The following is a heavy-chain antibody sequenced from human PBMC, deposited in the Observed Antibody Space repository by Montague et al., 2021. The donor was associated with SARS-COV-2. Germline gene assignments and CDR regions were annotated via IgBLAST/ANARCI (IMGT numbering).Heavy chain of an antibody. CDR2: MYNSEKI. D-gene: IGHD2-15*01. Sequence: SETLSLTCTVSGSSISSYSWSWILQPPGKGLEWIVYMYNSEKINYNPSLQSRVTISVDTSKGQLSLMLNSVTAADTAAYFCARAIISGVCSGGSCCRGYYYYMDIWGQGTTVTVSS. V-gene: IGHV4-59*13. CDR3: ARAIISGVCSGGSCCRGYYYYMDI. CDR1: GSSISSYS. J-gene: IGHJ6*03.